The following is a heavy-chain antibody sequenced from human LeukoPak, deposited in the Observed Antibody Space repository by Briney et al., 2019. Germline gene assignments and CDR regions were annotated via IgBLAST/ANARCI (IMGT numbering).Heavy chain of an antibody. Sequence: GGSLRLSCAASGFTFSSYSMNRVRQAPGKGLEWVSTISGSGGRTYYADSVKGRFTISRDNSKNTLYLQMNSLRAEDTALYYCAKDGYTEWLGLYYFDYWGQGTLVTVSS. J-gene: IGHJ4*02. D-gene: IGHD6-19*01. V-gene: IGHV3-23*01. CDR3: AKDGYTEWLGLYYFDY. CDR1: GFTFSSYS. CDR2: ISGSGGRT.